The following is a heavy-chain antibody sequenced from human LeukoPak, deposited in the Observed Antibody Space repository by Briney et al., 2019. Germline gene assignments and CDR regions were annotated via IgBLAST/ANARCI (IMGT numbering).Heavy chain of an antibody. D-gene: IGHD4-17*01. CDR2: IIPIFGTA. J-gene: IGHJ4*02. Sequence: SVKVSCKASGGAFSSYAISWVRQAPGQGLEWMGGIIPIFGTANYAQKFQGRVTITADESTSTAYMELSSLRSEDTAVYYCAIRPTTVTTFYFDYWGQGTLVTVSS. V-gene: IGHV1-69*01. CDR3: AIRPTTVTTFYFDY. CDR1: GGAFSSYA.